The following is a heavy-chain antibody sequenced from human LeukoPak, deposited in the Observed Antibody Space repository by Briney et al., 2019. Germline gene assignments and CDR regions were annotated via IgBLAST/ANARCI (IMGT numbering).Heavy chain of an antibody. CDR1: GFTFGDYA. D-gene: IGHD6-13*01. CDR3: TRLGIAAAPYYYYYMDV. J-gene: IGHJ6*03. CDR2: IRSKAYGGTT. Sequence: SGGSLRLSCTASGFTFGDYAMSWFRQAPGKGLEWVGFIRSKAYGGTTEYAASVKGRFTISRDDSKSIAYLQMNSLKTEDTAVYYCTRLGIAAAPYYYYYMDVWGKGTTVTISS. V-gene: IGHV3-49*03.